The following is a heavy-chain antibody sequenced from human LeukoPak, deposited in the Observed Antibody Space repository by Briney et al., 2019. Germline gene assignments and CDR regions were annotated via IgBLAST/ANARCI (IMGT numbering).Heavy chain of an antibody. D-gene: IGHD1-26*01. CDR3: ARIEWERLGRAFGI. V-gene: IGHV3-53*01. CDR1: GFTVSDNY. J-gene: IGHJ3*02. Sequence: GGSLRLSCAASGFTVSDNYMTWVRQAPGKGLEWVSSIYSAGATHYAESVKGRFTISRDNSKNTLYLQMNSLRAEDMAVYYCARIEWERLGRAFGIWGQGTMVTVSS. CDR2: IYSAGAT.